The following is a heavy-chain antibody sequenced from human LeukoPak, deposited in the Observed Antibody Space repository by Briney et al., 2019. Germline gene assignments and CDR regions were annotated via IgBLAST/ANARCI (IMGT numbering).Heavy chain of an antibody. CDR2: IRSKANSYAT. Sequence: GGSLRLSCAASGFTFSGSAMHWVRQASGKGLEWVGRIRSKANSYATAYAASVKGRFTISRDDSKNTAYLQMNSLKTEDTAVYYCTRRGGSGYLDYWGQGTLVTVSS. CDR3: TRRGGSGYLDY. J-gene: IGHJ4*02. CDR1: GFTFSGSA. D-gene: IGHD3-22*01. V-gene: IGHV3-73*01.